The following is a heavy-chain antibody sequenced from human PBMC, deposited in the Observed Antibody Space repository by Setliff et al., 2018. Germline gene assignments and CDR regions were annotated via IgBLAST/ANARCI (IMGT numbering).Heavy chain of an antibody. CDR3: ARVFFGVNDGLYHYCYMDI. J-gene: IGHJ6*03. CDR1: GYSFTPFG. Sequence: ASVKVSCKGSGYSFTPFGISWVRQAPGQGLEGMGWISADNYKTNHLERFTDDDGKTKYVQKFQGRVTMTTDTSTRTTYMELRSLRSDETAVYYCARVFFGVNDGLYHYCYMDIWGKGTTVTVSS. CDR2: ISADNYKTNHLERFTDDDGKT. V-gene: IGHV1-18*01. D-gene: IGHD3-10*01.